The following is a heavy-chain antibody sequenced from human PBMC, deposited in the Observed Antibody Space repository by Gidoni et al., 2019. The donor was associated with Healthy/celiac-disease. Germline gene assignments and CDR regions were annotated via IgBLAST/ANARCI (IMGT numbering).Heavy chain of an antibody. CDR1: GFTFSSYA. CDR2: ISGSGGST. D-gene: IGHD3-16*01. J-gene: IGHJ6*02. CDR3: AKDYDYYYYGMDV. V-gene: IGHV3-23*01. Sequence: EVQLLESGGGLVQPGGSLILSCAASGFTFSSYAMSWVRQAPGKGLEWVSAISGSGGSTYYADSVKGRFTISRDNSKNTLYLQMNSLRAEDTAVYYCAKDYDYYYYGMDVWGQGTTVTVSS.